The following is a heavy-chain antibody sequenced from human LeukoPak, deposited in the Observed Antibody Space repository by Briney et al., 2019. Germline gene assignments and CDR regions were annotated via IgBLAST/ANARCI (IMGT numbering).Heavy chain of an antibody. CDR3: TDAVAG. CDR1: GFSVGNNY. J-gene: IGHJ4*02. V-gene: IGHV3-53*05. Sequence: GGSLRLSCAASGFSVGNNYVTWVRQPPGKGLEWVSVIYTDGSTYYADSVKGRFIISRDSSKNTLYLQMNSLRAEDTAVYYCTDAVAGWGQGALVTVSS. D-gene: IGHD4-23*01. CDR2: IYTDGST.